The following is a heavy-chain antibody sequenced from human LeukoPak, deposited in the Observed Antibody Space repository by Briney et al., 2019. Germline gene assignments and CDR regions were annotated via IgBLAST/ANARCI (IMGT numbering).Heavy chain of an antibody. D-gene: IGHD1-26*01. CDR1: GFSFSTHA. CDR3: VKGAKYSGSSVDYFYMDV. CDR2: ISGSGDST. V-gene: IGHV3-23*01. Sequence: GGSLRLSCAASGFSFSTHAMGWVRQAPGKGLEWVSVISGSGDSTYQADSVKGRFIISRDNSNNTLSVQMNSLRAEDTAVYYCVKGAKYSGSSVDYFYMDVWAKGTTVTVSS. J-gene: IGHJ6*03.